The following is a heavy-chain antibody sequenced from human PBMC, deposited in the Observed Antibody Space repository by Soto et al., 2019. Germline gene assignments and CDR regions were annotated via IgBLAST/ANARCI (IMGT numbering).Heavy chain of an antibody. D-gene: IGHD6-19*01. CDR2: ISWNSGSI. V-gene: IGHV3-9*01. Sequence: GGSLRLSCAASGFTFDDYAMHWVRQAPGKGLEWVSGISWNSGSIDYADSVKGRFTISRDNAKNSLYLQMNSLRAEDTAVYYCARVASNSPPTAQWLVSIDYWGQGTLVTVSS. CDR3: ARVASNSPPTAQWLVSIDY. J-gene: IGHJ4*02. CDR1: GFTFDDYA.